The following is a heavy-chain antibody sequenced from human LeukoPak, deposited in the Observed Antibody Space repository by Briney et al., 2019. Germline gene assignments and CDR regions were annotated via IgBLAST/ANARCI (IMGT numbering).Heavy chain of an antibody. J-gene: IGHJ6*04. CDR2: IYYSGST. Sequence: TSETLSLTCTVSGGSISSYYWSWIQQPPGKGLEWIGYIYYSGSTNYNPSLKSRVTISVDTSKNQFSLKLSSVTAADTAVYYCARDSSGWYGDVWGKGTTVTISS. D-gene: IGHD6-19*01. CDR1: GGSISSYY. CDR3: ARDSSGWYGDV. V-gene: IGHV4-59*01.